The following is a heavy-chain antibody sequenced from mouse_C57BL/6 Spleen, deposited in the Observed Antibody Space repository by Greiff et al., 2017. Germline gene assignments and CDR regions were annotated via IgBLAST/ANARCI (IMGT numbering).Heavy chain of an antibody. CDR2: INPNYGTT. CDR1: GYSFTDYN. CDR3: AREKETAQATAWFAY. D-gene: IGHD3-2*02. Sequence: LQESGPELVKPGASVKISCKASGYSFTDYNMNWVKQSNGKSLEWIGVINPNYGTTSYNQKFKGKATLTVDQSSSTAYMQLNSLTSEDSAVYYCAREKETAQATAWFAYWGQGTLVTVSA. V-gene: IGHV1-39*01. J-gene: IGHJ3*01.